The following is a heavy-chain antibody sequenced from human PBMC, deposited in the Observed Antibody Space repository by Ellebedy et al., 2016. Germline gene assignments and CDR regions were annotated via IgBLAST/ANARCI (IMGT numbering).Heavy chain of an antibody. CDR1: GFTFGDYA. J-gene: IGHJ4*02. CDR3: TRVKRIQLWLSASEYYFDY. D-gene: IGHD5-18*01. CDR2: IRSKAYGGTT. Sequence: GGSLRLSCTASGFTFGDYAMSWFRQAPGKGLAWVGFIRSKAYGGTTEYAASVKGRFTISRDDSKSIAYLQMNSLKTEDTAVYYCTRVKRIQLWLSASEYYFDYWGQGTLVTVSS. V-gene: IGHV3-49*03.